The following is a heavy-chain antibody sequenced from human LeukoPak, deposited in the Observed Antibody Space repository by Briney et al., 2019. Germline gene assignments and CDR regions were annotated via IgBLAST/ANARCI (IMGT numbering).Heavy chain of an antibody. D-gene: IGHD1-26*01. Sequence: ASVKVSCKASGGTFSSYAISWARQAPGQGLEWMGRIIPIFGTANYAQKFQGRVTITTDESTSTAYMELSSLRSEDTAVYYCAREPIVGATTEFYFDYWGQGTLVTVSS. J-gene: IGHJ4*02. CDR3: AREPIVGATTEFYFDY. CDR2: IIPIFGTA. V-gene: IGHV1-69*05. CDR1: GGTFSSYA.